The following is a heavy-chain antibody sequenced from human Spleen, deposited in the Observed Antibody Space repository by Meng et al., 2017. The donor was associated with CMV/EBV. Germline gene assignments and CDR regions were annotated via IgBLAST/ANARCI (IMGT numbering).Heavy chain of an antibody. CDR1: GFIFSDYW. D-gene: IGHD2-8*02. CDR3: ARSTASATDYWD. CDR2: IDVGGDKSPTT. Sequence: SGFIFSDYWMHCVRQAPGEVLVWVARIDVGGDKSPTTKYADFVRSRFTISRDNAQSTLYLQMNSLRVEDTALYYCARSTASATDYWDWGQGTLVTVSS. V-gene: IGHV3-74*03. J-gene: IGHJ4*02.